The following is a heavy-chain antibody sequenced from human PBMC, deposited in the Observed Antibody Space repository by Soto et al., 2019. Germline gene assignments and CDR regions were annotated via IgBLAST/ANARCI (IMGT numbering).Heavy chain of an antibody. J-gene: IGHJ2*01. CDR1: GFPFSTYG. Sequence: ESGGGVVQPGRSLRLSCEASGFPFSTYGMHWVRQAPGTGLEWVAVIWSDGSNKYYGDSVKGRFTISRDNSKNTMYLQMNSLRAEDTAIDYCARDEGLSLAGYFWYFDLWGRGTLVTVSS. CDR2: IWSDGSNK. D-gene: IGHD6-19*01. V-gene: IGHV3-33*01. CDR3: ARDEGLSLAGYFWYFDL.